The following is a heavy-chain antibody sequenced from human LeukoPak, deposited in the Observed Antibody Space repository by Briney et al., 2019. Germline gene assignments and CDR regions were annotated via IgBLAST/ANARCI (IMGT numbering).Heavy chain of an antibody. J-gene: IGHJ6*03. CDR3: ARGGRRGYYYMDV. CDR1: GGSISDYY. Sequence: SETLSLTCTVSGGSISDYYWSWVRQPAGKGLEWIGRIYTSGTSNYKPSLKSRLTMSVDTSRNQFSLRLRSVTAADTAIYYCARGGRRGYYYMDVWGKGTTVTVSS. CDR2: IYTSGTS. V-gene: IGHV4-4*07. D-gene: IGHD3-10*01.